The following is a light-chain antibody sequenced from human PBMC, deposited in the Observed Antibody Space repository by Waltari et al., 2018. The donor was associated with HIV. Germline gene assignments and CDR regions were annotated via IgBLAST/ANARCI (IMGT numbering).Light chain of an antibody. CDR2: GAS. CDR3: QQYNNWPSYT. Sequence: EIVMTQYPATLSVSPGERATLYCRASQSVSSNLAWYQQIPGQAPRLLISGASTRATGIPVRFSGSGSGTEFTLTISSLQSEDFAVYFCQQYNNWPSYTFGQGTKLEIK. J-gene: IGKJ2*01. CDR1: QSVSSN. V-gene: IGKV3-15*01.